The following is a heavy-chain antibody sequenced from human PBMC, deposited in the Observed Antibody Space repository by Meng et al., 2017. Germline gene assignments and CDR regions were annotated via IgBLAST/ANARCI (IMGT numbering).Heavy chain of an antibody. J-gene: IGHJ4*02. D-gene: IGHD6-13*01. CDR2: IYHSGST. V-gene: IGHV4-38-2*02. CDR1: GYSISSGYY. Sequence: SETLSLTCTVSGYSISSGYYWGWIRQPPGKGLEWIGSIYHSGSTYYNPSLKSRVTISVDTSKNQFSLKLSSVTAADTAVYYCARELAAAGPIDYWGQGTLVTVS. CDR3: ARELAAAGPIDY.